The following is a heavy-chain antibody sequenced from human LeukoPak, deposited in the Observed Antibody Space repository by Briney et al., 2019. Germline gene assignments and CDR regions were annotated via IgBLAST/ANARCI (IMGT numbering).Heavy chain of an antibody. Sequence: SETLSLTCTVSGGSISSYYWSWIRQPAGKGLEWIGRIYTSGSTNYNPSLKSRVTMSVDTSKNQFSLKLSSVTAADTAVYYCARDRAGDGYNQGTHDAFDIWGQGTMVTVSS. D-gene: IGHD5-24*01. CDR1: GGSISSYY. J-gene: IGHJ3*02. V-gene: IGHV4-4*07. CDR3: ARDRAGDGYNQGTHDAFDI. CDR2: IYTSGST.